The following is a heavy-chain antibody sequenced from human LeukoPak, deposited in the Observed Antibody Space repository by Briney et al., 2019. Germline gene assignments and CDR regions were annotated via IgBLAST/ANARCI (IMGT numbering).Heavy chain of an antibody. Sequence: SETLSLTCAVYGGSFSGYYWSWIRQPPGKGLEWIGEINHSGSTNYNPSLKSRVTISVDTSKNQFSLKLSSVTAADTAVYYCARVSFRDSSGYYYFDYWGQGTLVTVSS. CDR2: INHSGST. D-gene: IGHD3-22*01. CDR1: GGSFSGYY. J-gene: IGHJ4*02. V-gene: IGHV4-34*01. CDR3: ARVSFRDSSGYYYFDY.